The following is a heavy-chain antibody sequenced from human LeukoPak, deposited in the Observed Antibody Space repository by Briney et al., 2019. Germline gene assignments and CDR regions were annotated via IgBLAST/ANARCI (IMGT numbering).Heavy chain of an antibody. CDR1: GFTFSSYA. J-gene: IGHJ6*02. D-gene: IGHD3-10*01. CDR2: ISGSGGST. Sequence: PGGSLRLSCAASGFTFSSYAMSWVRQAPGKGLEWVSAISGSGGSTYYADSVKGRFTISRDNSKNTLYLQVNSLRAEDTAVYYCAKGGMVRGSPGYYGMDVWGQGTTVTVSS. V-gene: IGHV3-23*01. CDR3: AKGGMVRGSPGYYGMDV.